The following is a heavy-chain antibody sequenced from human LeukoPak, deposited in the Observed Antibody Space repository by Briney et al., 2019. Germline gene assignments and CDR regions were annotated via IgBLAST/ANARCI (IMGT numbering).Heavy chain of an antibody. CDR2: IYYSGST. CDR1: GGSISSSSYY. D-gene: IGHD3-10*01. V-gene: IGHV4-39*01. J-gene: IGHJ5*02. Sequence: SETLSLTCTVSGGSISSSSYYWGWIRQPPGKGLEWIGSIYYSGSTYYNPSLKSRVTISVDTSKNQFSLKLSSVTAADTAVYYCARAVPMIRGPFDPWGQGTLVTVSS. CDR3: ARAVPMIRGPFDP.